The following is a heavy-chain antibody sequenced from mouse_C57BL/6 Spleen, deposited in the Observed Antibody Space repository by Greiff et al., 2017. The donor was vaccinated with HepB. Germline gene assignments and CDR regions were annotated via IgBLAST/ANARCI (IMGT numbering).Heavy chain of an antibody. CDR2: IWSGGST. CDR3: ARTGTAPNWYFDV. CDR1: GFSLTSYG. D-gene: IGHD4-1*01. Sequence: QVQLKESGPGLVQPSQSLSITCTVSGFSLTSYGVHWVRQSPGKGLEWLGVIWSGGSTDYNAAFISRLSISKDNSKSQVFFKMNSLQADDTAIYYCARTGTAPNWYFDVWGTGTTVTVSS. V-gene: IGHV2-2*01. J-gene: IGHJ1*03.